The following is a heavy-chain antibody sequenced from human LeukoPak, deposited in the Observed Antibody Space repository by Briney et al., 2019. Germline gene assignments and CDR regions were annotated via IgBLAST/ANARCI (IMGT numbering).Heavy chain of an antibody. J-gene: IGHJ4*02. V-gene: IGHV3-48*03. D-gene: IGHD5-24*01. Sequence: GGSLRLSCAASGFTFSSYEMNWVRQAPGKGLEWVSYISRSGTTAYYPDSMKGRFTISRDNAKNSLYLQMNSLRVEDTAVYYCARYNAYNNDYWGREPLVTVSA. CDR3: ARYNAYNNDY. CDR2: ISRSGTTA. CDR1: GFTFSSYE.